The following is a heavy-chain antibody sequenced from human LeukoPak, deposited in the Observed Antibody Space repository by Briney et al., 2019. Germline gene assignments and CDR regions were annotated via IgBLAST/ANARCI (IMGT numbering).Heavy chain of an antibody. CDR3: AKSPDTAMVAYYFDY. D-gene: IGHD5-18*01. CDR2: ISGSGGST. J-gene: IGHJ4*02. Sequence: PGGPLRLSCAASGFTFSSYAMSWRRQAPGKGVEWVSAISGSGGSTYYAHSVKGRFTISRDNSKNTLYLQMNSLRAEDTAVYYCAKSPDTAMVAYYFDYWGQGTLVTVS. CDR1: GFTFSSYA. V-gene: IGHV3-23*01.